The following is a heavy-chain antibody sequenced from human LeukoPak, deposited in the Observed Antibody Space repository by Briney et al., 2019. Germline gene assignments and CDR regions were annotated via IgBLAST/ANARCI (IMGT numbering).Heavy chain of an antibody. CDR3: ARDNRGPRFAGGDY. Sequence: PGGSLRLSCAASGFTFDDYAMHWVRHAPGKGLEWVSGISWNSGSIGYADSVKGRFTISRDNAKNSLYLQMNSLRAEDTAVYYCARDNRGPRFAGGDYWGQGTLVTVSS. CDR2: ISWNSGSI. V-gene: IGHV3-9*01. D-gene: IGHD3-16*01. J-gene: IGHJ4*02. CDR1: GFTFDDYA.